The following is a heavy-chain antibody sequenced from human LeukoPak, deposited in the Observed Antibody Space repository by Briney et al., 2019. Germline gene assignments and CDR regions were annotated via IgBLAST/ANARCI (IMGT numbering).Heavy chain of an antibody. D-gene: IGHD2-15*01. Sequence: ASVKVSCKASGYTFTSYYMHWVRQAPGQGLEWMGIINPSGGNTSYAQKFQGRVTVTRDTSTSTVYMELSSLRSEDTAVYYCARDVSDCSGGSCYSYFDYWGQEAWSPSPQ. CDR2: INPSGGNT. CDR3: ARDVSDCSGGSCYSYFDY. CDR1: GYTFTSYY. J-gene: IGHJ4*01. V-gene: IGHV1-46*01.